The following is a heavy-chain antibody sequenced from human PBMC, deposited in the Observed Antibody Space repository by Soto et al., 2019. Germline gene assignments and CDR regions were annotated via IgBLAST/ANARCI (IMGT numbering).Heavy chain of an antibody. J-gene: IGHJ3*02. V-gene: IGHV4-4*07. CDR1: GGSISSYY. D-gene: IGHD3-22*01. CDR2: IYTSGST. Sequence: QVQLQESGPGLVKPSETLSLTCTVSGGSISSYYWSWIRQPAGKGLEWIGRIYTSGSTNYNPSLKSRVTISVDTSKNQFSLKLSSVTAADTAVYYCAREVDYYDSSGYQDAFDIWGQGTMVTVSS. CDR3: AREVDYYDSSGYQDAFDI.